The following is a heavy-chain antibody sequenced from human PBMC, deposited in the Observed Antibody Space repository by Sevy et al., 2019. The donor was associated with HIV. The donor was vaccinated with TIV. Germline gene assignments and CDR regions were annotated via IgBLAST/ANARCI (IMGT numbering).Heavy chain of an antibody. J-gene: IGHJ6*02. D-gene: IGHD3-3*01. CDR3: ATLDFWSDYPLYGMAF. CDR1: GYTLTKLP. CDR2: FDPEDGET. Sequence: ASVKVSCKVSGYTLTKLPMHWVRQAPGKGLEWMGGFDPEDGETIYAQKFQGRVTMTEDTSTDTAYMQLSSLRSEDTAVYYCATLDFWSDYPLYGMAFWGQGTTVTVSS. V-gene: IGHV1-24*01.